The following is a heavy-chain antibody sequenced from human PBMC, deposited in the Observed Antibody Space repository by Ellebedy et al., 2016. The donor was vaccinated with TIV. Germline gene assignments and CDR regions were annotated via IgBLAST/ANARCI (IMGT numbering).Heavy chain of an antibody. D-gene: IGHD3-9*01. V-gene: IGHV3-48*03. CDR1: GFTFSSYE. CDR3: ASPTSLYYDILTGYYNMS. J-gene: IGHJ5*02. Sequence: GESLKISCAASGFTFSSYEMNWVRQAPGKGLEWVSHISSSGSTLSYADSVKGRFTISRDKAKNSLYLQMNSLRAEDTAVYYCASPTSLYYDILTGYYNMSWGQGTLVTVSS. CDR2: ISSSGSTL.